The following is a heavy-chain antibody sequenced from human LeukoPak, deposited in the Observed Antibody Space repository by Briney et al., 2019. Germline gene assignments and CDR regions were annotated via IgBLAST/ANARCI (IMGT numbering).Heavy chain of an antibody. CDR3: ARDTDGSDY. CDR2: ISYDGSHK. V-gene: IGHV3-30*04. J-gene: IGHJ4*02. Sequence: GGSLRLSCAASGFIFSNYAMHWVRQAPGKGLEWLIFISYDGSHKYYADSVKGRFTISRDNSKNTLYLQMNSLRAEDTAVYYWARDTDGSDYWGQGALGTVS. D-gene: IGHD2-8*01. CDR1: GFIFSNYA.